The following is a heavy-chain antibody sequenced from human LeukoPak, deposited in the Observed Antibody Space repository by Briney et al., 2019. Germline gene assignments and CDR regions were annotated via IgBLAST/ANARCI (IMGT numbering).Heavy chain of an antibody. D-gene: IGHD4-23*01. Sequence: GASVKVSCKASGYTLTSYGISWVRQAPGQGLEWMGWISAYNGNTNYAQKLQGRVTMTTDTSTSTAYMELRSLRSDDTAVYYCARDLSMTAVVTPGDYWGQGTLVTASS. CDR3: ARDLSMTAVVTPGDY. J-gene: IGHJ4*02. V-gene: IGHV1-18*01. CDR1: GYTLTSYG. CDR2: ISAYNGNT.